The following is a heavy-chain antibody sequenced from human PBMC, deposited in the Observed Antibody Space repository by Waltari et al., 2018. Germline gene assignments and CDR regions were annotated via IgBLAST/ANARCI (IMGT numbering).Heavy chain of an antibody. CDR1: GGSISSHY. J-gene: IGHJ4*02. D-gene: IGHD3-9*01. CDR3: ARGGVIIRDHGYFDY. CDR2: IYYSGST. V-gene: IGHV4-59*11. Sequence: QVQLQESGPGLVKPSETLSLTCTVSGGSISSHYWSWIRQPPGKGLEWIGYIYYSGSTNYNPPRKSRVTISVDTSKNQFSLKLSSVTAADTAVYYCARGGVIIRDHGYFDYWGQGTLVTVSS.